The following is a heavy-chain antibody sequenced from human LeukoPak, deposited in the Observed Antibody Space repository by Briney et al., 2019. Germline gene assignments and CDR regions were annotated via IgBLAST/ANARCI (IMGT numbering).Heavy chain of an antibody. D-gene: IGHD4-17*01. V-gene: IGHV3-15*01. CDR2: IKTKTDGGTT. CDR3: TTVDYGDLTPAASSDY. J-gene: IGHJ4*02. CDR1: GFSLSKVW. Sequence: GGSLRLSCAASGFSLSKVWMSWVRQAPGKGLEWVGHIKTKTDGGTTEYAAPVRGRFTISRDDSEDTLYLQMNSLKTEDTAVYYCTTVDYGDLTPAASSDYWGQGNLVTVSS.